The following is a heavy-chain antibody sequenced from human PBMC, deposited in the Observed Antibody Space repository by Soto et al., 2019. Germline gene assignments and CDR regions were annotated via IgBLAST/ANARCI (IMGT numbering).Heavy chain of an antibody. J-gene: IGHJ4*02. CDR1: GYTFTSYG. CDR2: ISAYNGNT. V-gene: IGHV1-18*01. D-gene: IGHD3-9*01. CDR3: ARDPPGGYDILTGYYPIPFDY. Sequence: GASVKVSCKASGYTFTSYGISWVRQAPGQGLEWMGWISAYNGNTNYAQKLQGRVTMTTDTSTSTAYMELRSLRSDDTAVYYCARDPPGGYDILTGYYPIPFDYWGQGTLVTVSS.